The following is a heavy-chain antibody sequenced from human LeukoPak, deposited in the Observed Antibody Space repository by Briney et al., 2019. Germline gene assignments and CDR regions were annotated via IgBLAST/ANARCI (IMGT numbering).Heavy chain of an antibody. CDR1: GFTFSDSA. D-gene: IGHD3-22*01. CDR3: TRRWDSSGYFLPLDY. J-gene: IGHJ4*02. Sequence: GGSLRLSCAASGFTFSDSAMHWVRQASGKGLEWVGRIRSKANSYATAYAASVKGRFTISRDDSKNTAYLQMNSLKTEDTAVYYCTRRWDSSGYFLPLDYWGQGTLVTVSS. V-gene: IGHV3-73*01. CDR2: IRSKANSYAT.